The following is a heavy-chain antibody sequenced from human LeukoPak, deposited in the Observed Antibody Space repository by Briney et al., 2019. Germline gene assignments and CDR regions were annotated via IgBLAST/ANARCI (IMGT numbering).Heavy chain of an antibody. V-gene: IGHV3-21*01. CDR3: ATDKGGAGRTIDY. CDR1: GFTFNMDN. Sequence: GGSLRLSCEASGFTFNMDNMNWVRQAPGKGLEWVSSISSSGSDRYCADSLKGRFTVSRDNAKNSLYLQLNSLSADDTALYYCATDKGGAGRTIDYWGPGTLVTVSS. CDR2: ISSSGSDR. J-gene: IGHJ4*02. D-gene: IGHD4/OR15-4a*01.